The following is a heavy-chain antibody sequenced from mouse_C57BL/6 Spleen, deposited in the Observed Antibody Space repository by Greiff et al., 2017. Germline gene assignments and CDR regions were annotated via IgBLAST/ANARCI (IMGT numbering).Heavy chain of an antibody. J-gene: IGHJ4*01. CDR1: GYAFSSSW. CDR3: ASGNYYGSSYPFAMDY. D-gene: IGHD1-1*01. Sequence: QVQLQQSGPELVKPGASVKISCKASGYAFSSSWMNWVKQRPGKGLEWIGRIYPGDGDTNYNGKVKGKATLTADKSSSTAYMQLSSLTSEDSAVYFCASGNYYGSSYPFAMDYWGQGTSVTVSS. V-gene: IGHV1-82*01. CDR2: IYPGDGDT.